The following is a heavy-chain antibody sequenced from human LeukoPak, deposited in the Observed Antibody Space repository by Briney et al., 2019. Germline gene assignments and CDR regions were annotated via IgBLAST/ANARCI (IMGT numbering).Heavy chain of an antibody. D-gene: IGHD4-23*01. CDR1: GFSFSDYG. CDR2: IWFDGVNK. V-gene: IGHV3-33*06. J-gene: IGHJ4*02. Sequence: GGSLRLSCTASGFSFSDYGLHWVRQAPGKGLEWVAIIWFDGVNKYYEDSVKGRFTISRDISKNTFYLQMNSLRAEDTAVCYCAKGGGGGNSGYLDYWGQGTLVTVSS. CDR3: AKGGGGGNSGYLDY.